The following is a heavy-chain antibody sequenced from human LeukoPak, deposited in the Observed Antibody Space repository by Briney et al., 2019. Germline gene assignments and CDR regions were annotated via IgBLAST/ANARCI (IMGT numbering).Heavy chain of an antibody. CDR1: GFLFSHYT. CDR3: AKSDCGSDGCKLLNY. Sequence: PGGSLRLSCAVSGFLFSHYTMTWVRQGPGKGLEWVSSINGSGDATLYADSVMGRFTIFRDNAKNTVSLQMNNLRAEDTAVYYCAKSDCGSDGCKLLNYWGQGTLVIASS. V-gene: IGHV3-23*01. J-gene: IGHJ4*02. CDR2: INGSGDAT. D-gene: IGHD3-10*01.